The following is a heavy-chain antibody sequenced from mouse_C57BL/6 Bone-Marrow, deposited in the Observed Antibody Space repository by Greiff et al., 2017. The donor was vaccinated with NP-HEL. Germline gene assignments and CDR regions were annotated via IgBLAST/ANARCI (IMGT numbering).Heavy chain of an antibody. D-gene: IGHD1-1*01. J-gene: IGHJ2*01. CDR1: GYTFTSYW. V-gene: IGHV1-69*01. Sequence: VQLQQPGAELVMPGASVKLSCKASGYTFTSYWMHWVKQRPGQGLEWIGEIDPSDSYTNYNQQFKGKSTLTVDKSSSTAYMQLSSLTSEDSAVYYCARFYGNYLDDWGQDTTRTVSS. CDR3: ARFYGNYLDD. CDR2: IDPSDSYT.